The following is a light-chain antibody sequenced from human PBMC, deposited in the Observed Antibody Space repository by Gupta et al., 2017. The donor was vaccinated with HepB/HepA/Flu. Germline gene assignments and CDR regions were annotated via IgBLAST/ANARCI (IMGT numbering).Light chain of an antibody. J-gene: IGLJ1*01. CDR3: SSYGGTHSLYYV. CDR1: SSDVGAYNY. Sequence: QSALTQPPSASGSPGQSVTISCTGTSSDVGAYNYVSWDQQHPGKAPKVIIYEVSKRPSGVPDRFSGSKSGNTASLTVSGLQAEDEADYYCSSYGGTHSLYYVFGSGTKVTV. V-gene: IGLV2-8*01. CDR2: EVS.